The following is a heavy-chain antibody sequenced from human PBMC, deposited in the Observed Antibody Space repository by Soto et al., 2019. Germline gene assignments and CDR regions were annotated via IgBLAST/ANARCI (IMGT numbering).Heavy chain of an antibody. CDR3: AREKGLPREIVVVSAAMIDYYDY. CDR1: GGSFSGYY. Sequence: SETLSLTCAVYGGSFSGYYWSWIRQPPGKGLEWIGEINHSGSTNYNPSLKSRVTISVDTSKNQFSLKLSSVTAADTAVYYCAREKGLPREIVVVSAAMIDYYDYWGQGTLVTVSS. V-gene: IGHV4-34*01. CDR2: INHSGST. J-gene: IGHJ4*02. D-gene: IGHD2-2*01.